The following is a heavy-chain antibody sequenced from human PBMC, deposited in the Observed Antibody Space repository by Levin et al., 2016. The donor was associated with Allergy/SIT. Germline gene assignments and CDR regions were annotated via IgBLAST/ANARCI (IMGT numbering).Heavy chain of an antibody. CDR3: GRENPGDY. Sequence: SETLSLTCTVSGGSISSYYWSWIRQPPGKGLEWIGYIYYSGSTNYNPSLKSRVTISVDTSKNQFSLKLSSVTAADTAVYYCGRENPGDYWGQGTLVTVSS. J-gene: IGHJ4*02. CDR2: IYYSGST. V-gene: IGHV4-59*12. CDR1: GGSISSYY. D-gene: IGHD3-10*01.